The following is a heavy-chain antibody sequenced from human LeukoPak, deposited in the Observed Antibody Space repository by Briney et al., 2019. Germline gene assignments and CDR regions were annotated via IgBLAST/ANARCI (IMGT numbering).Heavy chain of an antibody. V-gene: IGHV4-4*09. CDR1: GGSISSYY. D-gene: IGHD1-26*01. Sequence: PSETLSLTCTVAGGSISSYYWSWIRQPPGKGLGWIGYIYTSGSTNYNPSLKNRVTISVDTSKNQFSLKLNPVTAADTAVYYCARVGFMDPGAFAIWGQGTMVTVSS. J-gene: IGHJ3*02. CDR3: ARVGFMDPGAFAI. CDR2: IYTSGST.